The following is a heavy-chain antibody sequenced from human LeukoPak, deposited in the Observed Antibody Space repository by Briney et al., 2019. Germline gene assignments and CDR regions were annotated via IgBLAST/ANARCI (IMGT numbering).Heavy chain of an antibody. Sequence: SETLSLTCTVSGGSVTDYYWSWIRQSPGKGLEWIGYIYYTGTSYNPSLKSRVTISVDTSKNQFSLKLSSVTAADTAVYYCARRVVRGVSYYYYYMDVWGKGTTVTISS. CDR1: GGSVTDYY. J-gene: IGHJ6*03. CDR2: IYYTGT. CDR3: ARRVVRGVSYYYYYMDV. D-gene: IGHD3-10*01. V-gene: IGHV4-59*02.